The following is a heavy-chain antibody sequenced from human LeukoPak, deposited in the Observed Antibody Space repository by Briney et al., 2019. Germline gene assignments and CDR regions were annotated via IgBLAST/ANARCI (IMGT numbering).Heavy chain of an antibody. Sequence: SETLSLTCTVSGGSISSYYWSWIRQPPGKGLEWIAYIYYSGSTNYNPSLKSRVTISVDTSKNQFSLKLSSVTAADTAVYYCARDLVDWFDPWGQGTLVTVSS. V-gene: IGHV4-59*01. CDR1: GGSISSYY. CDR3: ARDLVDWFDP. J-gene: IGHJ5*02. CDR2: IYYSGST.